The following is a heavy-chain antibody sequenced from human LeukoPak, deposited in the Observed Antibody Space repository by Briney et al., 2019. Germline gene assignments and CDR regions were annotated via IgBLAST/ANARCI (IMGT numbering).Heavy chain of an antibody. CDR1: GYTFTSYD. J-gene: IGHJ6*01. CDR3: ARGAVVPAAMSPYYYYGMDV. D-gene: IGHD2-2*01. Sequence: ASVKVSCKASGYTFTSYDINWVRQAPGQRLEWMGWMNTNSGNTGYAQKFQGRVTMTRNTSISTAYMELSSRRSEDTAVYYCARGAVVPAAMSPYYYYGMDVWGQGTTVTVSS. CDR2: MNTNSGNT. V-gene: IGHV1-8*01.